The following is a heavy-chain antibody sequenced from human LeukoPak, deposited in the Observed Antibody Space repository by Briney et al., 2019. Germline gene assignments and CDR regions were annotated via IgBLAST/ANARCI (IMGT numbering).Heavy chain of an antibody. CDR1: GGSISSYY. CDR3: ARARGYSSGYYFDY. CDR2: IYYSGST. Sequence: PSETLSLTCTVSGGSISSYYWSWIRQPPGKGLEWIGYIYYSGSTYYNPSLKSRVTISVDASKNQFSLKLSSVTAADTAVYYCARARGYSSGYYFDYWGQGTLVTVSS. J-gene: IGHJ4*02. D-gene: IGHD6-19*01. V-gene: IGHV4-59*08.